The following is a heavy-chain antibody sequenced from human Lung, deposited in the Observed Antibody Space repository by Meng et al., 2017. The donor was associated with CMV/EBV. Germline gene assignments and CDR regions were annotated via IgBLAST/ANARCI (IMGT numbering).Heavy chain of an antibody. J-gene: IGHJ4*01. CDR1: GFAFADYA. CDR3: TRTWLTGDTYYFDY. D-gene: IGHD7-27*01. CDR2: IRSKSYGGTT. V-gene: IGHV3-49*04. Sequence: GGSLRLSCAASGFAFADYAMSWVRQAPGKGLEWVSFIRSKSYGGTTLYAASVKGRFTISRDDSKGVAYLQMNSLRTEDTAIYYCTRTWLTGDTYYFDYWGHGTLVTVSS.